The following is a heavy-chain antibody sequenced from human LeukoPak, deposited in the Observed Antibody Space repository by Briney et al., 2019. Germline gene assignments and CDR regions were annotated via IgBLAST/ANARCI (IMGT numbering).Heavy chain of an antibody. CDR2: ISGSGGST. J-gene: IGHJ4*02. CDR3: AKVGIPYYYDSSGYYYSDY. D-gene: IGHD3-22*01. V-gene: IGHV3-23*01. CDR1: GFTFSSYA. Sequence: PGGSLRLSCAASGFTFSSYAMSWVRQAPGKGLEWVSAISGSGGSTYYADSVKGRFTISRDNSKNTLYLQMNSLRAEDTAVYYCAKVGIPYYYDSSGYYYSDYWGQGTLVTVSS.